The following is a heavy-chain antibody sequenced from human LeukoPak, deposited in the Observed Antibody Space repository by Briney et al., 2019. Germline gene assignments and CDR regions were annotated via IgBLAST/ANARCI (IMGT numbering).Heavy chain of an antibody. J-gene: IGHJ4*02. CDR2: INHSGST. V-gene: IGHV4-34*01. CDR1: GGSFSGYY. D-gene: IGHD2-15*01. CDR3: ASHRYCSGGSCDYFDY. Sequence: SETLSLTCALYGGSFSGYYWSWIRQPPGKGLEWIGEINHSGSTNYNPSLKSRVTISVDTSKNQFSLNLNSVTAADTALYHCASHRYCSGGSCDYFDYWGRGTLVTVSS.